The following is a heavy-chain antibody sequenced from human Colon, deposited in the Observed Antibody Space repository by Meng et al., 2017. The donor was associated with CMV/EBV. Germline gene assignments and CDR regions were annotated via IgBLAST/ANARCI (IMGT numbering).Heavy chain of an antibody. V-gene: IGHV4-34*01. D-gene: IGHD6-13*01. CDR2: INHSGTT. CDR1: GGSFPGYY. Sequence: VYGGSFPGYYWAWIRQPPGRGLEWTGEINHSGTTNYNPFLKSRVTISLDTSKNQVSLKLNSVTAADTAVYYCARGKRGYSSTWIDSWGQGTLVTVSS. J-gene: IGHJ4*02. CDR3: ARGKRGYSSTWIDS.